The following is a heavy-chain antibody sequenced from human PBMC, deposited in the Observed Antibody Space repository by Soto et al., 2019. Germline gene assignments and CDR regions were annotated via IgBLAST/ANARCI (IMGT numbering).Heavy chain of an antibody. CDR2: ISGSGGST. D-gene: IGHD6-13*01. CDR1: GFTFSSYA. V-gene: IGHV3-23*01. Sequence: GGSLRLSCAASGFTFSSYAMSWVRQAPGKGLEWVSAISGSGGSTYYADSVKGRFTISRDNSKNTLYLQMNSLRAEDTAVYYCAKRGEIAAAGTYYYYYGMDVWGQGTTVTVSS. CDR3: AKRGEIAAAGTYYYYYGMDV. J-gene: IGHJ6*02.